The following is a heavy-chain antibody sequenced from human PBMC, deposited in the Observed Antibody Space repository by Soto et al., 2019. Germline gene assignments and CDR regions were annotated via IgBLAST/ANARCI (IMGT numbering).Heavy chain of an antibody. CDR3: ANGLTTVPTW. V-gene: IGHV3-23*01. D-gene: IGHD4-4*01. J-gene: IGHJ4*02. CDR1: GFTFSSCA. CDR2: ISGSGGST. Sequence: PGGSLRLSCAASGFTFSSCAISWVRQAPGEGLEWVSAISGSGGSTYYADSVKGRFTISRANSKNTLYLQVKRLRAEETAVYYGANGLTTVPTWWGQGTLGTV.